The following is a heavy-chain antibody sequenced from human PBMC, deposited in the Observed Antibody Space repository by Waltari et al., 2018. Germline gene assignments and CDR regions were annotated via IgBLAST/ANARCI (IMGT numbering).Heavy chain of an antibody. CDR1: GGSITTNHN. CDR3: GRIAFGDEGGYCQH. D-gene: IGHD4-17*01. J-gene: IGHJ1*01. V-gene: IGHV4-39*01. Sequence: QLQLQESGPGLVKPSETLSLTCSVSGGSITTNHNWGWIRQPPGKGLEWMGNMQYRGSTFYNPSLESRVTISLDTWKNQFSRRLTSVGAADTAVYFCGRIAFGDEGGYCQHWGQGTLVTVSS. CDR2: MQYRGST.